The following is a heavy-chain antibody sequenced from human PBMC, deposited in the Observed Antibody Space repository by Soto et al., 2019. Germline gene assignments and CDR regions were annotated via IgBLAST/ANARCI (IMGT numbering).Heavy chain of an antibody. CDR2: IWYDGSNK. Sequence: GGSLRLSCAASGFTFSSYGMHWVRQAPGKGLEWVAVIWYDGSNKYYDDSVKGRFTISRANSKNTLYLQMNSLRAEDTAVYYCARDFDSSGWTRPYFDYWGQGTLVTVSS. CDR1: GFTFSSYG. D-gene: IGHD6-19*01. J-gene: IGHJ4*02. CDR3: ARDFDSSGWTRPYFDY. V-gene: IGHV3-33*01.